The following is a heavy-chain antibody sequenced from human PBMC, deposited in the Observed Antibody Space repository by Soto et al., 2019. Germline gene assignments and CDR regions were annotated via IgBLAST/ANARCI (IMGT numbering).Heavy chain of an antibody. D-gene: IGHD3-16*01. V-gene: IGHV1-46*01. Sequence: GXSVQGSCRASGYTFTSYYMRLVRQAPGQGLGWMGIINPSGGSTSYAQKFQGRVTMTRDTSTSTVYMELSSLRSEDTAVYYCARSRGEDRSAPGAWFDPWGQGTLATVSS. CDR3: ARSRGEDRSAPGAWFDP. J-gene: IGHJ5*02. CDR2: INPSGGST. CDR1: GYTFTSYY.